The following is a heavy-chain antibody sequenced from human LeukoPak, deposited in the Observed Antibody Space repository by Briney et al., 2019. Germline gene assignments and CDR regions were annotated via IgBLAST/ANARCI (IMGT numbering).Heavy chain of an antibody. V-gene: IGHV3-49*04. CDR2: IRSKSYGGTT. D-gene: IGHD4-23*01. CDR1: GFIFGGYA. Sequence: GGSLRLSCTASGFIFGGYAVSWVRQAPGKGLEWVGFIRSKSYGGTTEYAASVKGRFTISRDDSKIIAYLQMNSLKTEDTAVYYCSRAVAHLDYWGQGTLVTVSS. J-gene: IGHJ4*02. CDR3: SRAVAHLDY.